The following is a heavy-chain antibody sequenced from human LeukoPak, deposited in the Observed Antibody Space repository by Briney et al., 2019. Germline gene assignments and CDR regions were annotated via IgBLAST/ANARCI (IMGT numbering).Heavy chain of an antibody. CDR2: IIPIFGTA. J-gene: IGHJ2*01. Sequence: LVKVSCKASGGTFSSYAISWVRQAPGQGLEWMGGIIPIFGTANYAQKFQGRVTITTDESTSTAYMELSSLRSEDTAVYYCAREGYCTNGVCLGEFFDLWGRGPLVPVSS. V-gene: IGHV1-69*05. D-gene: IGHD2-8*01. CDR1: GGTFSSYA. CDR3: AREGYCTNGVCLGEFFDL.